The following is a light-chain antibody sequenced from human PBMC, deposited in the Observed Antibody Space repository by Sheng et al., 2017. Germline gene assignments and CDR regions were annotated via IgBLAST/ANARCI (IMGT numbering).Light chain of an antibody. Sequence: SYELTQPPSVSVSPGQTASITCSGDKLGDKYACWYQQKPGQSPVLVIYQDSKRPSGVPDRFSGSKSGNTASLTVSGLQAEDEADYYCSSYAGHDYVFGTGTKVTVL. CDR1: KLGDKY. CDR2: QDS. J-gene: IGLJ1*01. CDR3: SSYAGHDYV. V-gene: IGLV3-1*01.